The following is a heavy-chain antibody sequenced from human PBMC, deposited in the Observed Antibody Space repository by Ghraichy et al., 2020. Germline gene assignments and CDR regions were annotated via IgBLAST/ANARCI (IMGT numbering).Heavy chain of an antibody. CDR3: ARVSYCGGDCYWEGAFDI. Sequence: AGSLRLSCAASGFTFSSYWMHWVRQAPGKGLVWVSRINSDGSSTSYADSVKGRFTISRDNAKNTLYLQMNSLRAEDTAVYYCARVSYCGGDCYWEGAFDIWGQGTMVTVSS. CDR2: INSDGSST. CDR1: GFTFSSYW. J-gene: IGHJ3*02. D-gene: IGHD2-21*01. V-gene: IGHV3-74*01.